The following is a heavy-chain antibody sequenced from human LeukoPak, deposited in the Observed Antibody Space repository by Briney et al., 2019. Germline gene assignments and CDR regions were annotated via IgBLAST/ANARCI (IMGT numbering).Heavy chain of an antibody. V-gene: IGHV1-46*01. CDR3: ARVSGAHTAMGNNNFDY. D-gene: IGHD5-18*01. CDR2: INPSGGST. J-gene: IGHJ4*02. Sequence: ASVKASCKASGYTFTSIYMHWVRQPPGQGLGWMEIINPSGGSTSYAQKFQGRVTMTRDTSTSTVYMELSSLRSEDTAVYYCARVSGAHTAMGNNNFDYWGQGTLVTVSS. CDR1: GYTFTSIY.